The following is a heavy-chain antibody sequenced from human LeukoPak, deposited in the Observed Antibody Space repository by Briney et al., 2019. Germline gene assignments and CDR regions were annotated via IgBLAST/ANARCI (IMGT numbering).Heavy chain of an antibody. CDR3: AKDSIRTVTTLDYYYGMDV. D-gene: IGHD4-17*01. CDR2: ISYDGSNK. J-gene: IGHJ6*02. CDR1: GFTFSSYA. Sequence: GGSLRLSCAASGFTFSSYAMHWVRQAPGKGLEWVAVISYDGSNKYYADSVKGRFTISRDNSKNTLYLQMNSLRAEDTAVYYCAKDSIRTVTTLDYYYGMDVWGQGTTVTVSS. V-gene: IGHV3-30-3*01.